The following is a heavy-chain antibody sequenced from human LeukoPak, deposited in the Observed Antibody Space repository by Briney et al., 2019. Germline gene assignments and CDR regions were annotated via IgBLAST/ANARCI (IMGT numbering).Heavy chain of an antibody. D-gene: IGHD3-22*01. V-gene: IGHV4-38-2*02. J-gene: IGHJ4*02. Sequence: SETLSLTCTVSGSGYSISGGFYWGWIRQPPGKGLEWMGSIYHSGSTYYNPSLKSRATISVDTSKNQFSLKRKFVTAADTAVYYCAGQFDSSGSYFYWGQGTLVTVSS. CDR2: IYHSGST. CDR3: AGQFDSSGSYFY. CDR1: GSGYSISGGFY.